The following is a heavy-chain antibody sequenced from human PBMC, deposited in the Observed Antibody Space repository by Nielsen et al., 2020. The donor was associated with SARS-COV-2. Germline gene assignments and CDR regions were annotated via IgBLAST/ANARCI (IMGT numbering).Heavy chain of an antibody. CDR3: ARKGQYYDILTGFRNYYYYYGMDV. Sequence: PGKGLEWVGSIYYSGETYYNPSLQSRVTISVDTSKNHFSLELSSVTAADTAVYYCARKGQYYDILTGFRNYYYYYGMDVWGQGTTVTVSS. D-gene: IGHD3-9*01. CDR2: IYYSGET. J-gene: IGHJ6*02. V-gene: IGHV4-39*02.